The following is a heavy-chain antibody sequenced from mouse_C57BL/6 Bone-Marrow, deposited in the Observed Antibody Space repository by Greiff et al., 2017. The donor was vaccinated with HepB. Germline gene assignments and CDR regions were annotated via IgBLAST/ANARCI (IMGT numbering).Heavy chain of an antibody. J-gene: IGHJ3*01. CDR1: GFTFTDYY. V-gene: IGHV14-4*01. CDR3: STSCSWFAY. Sequence: EVQLQQSGAELVRPGASVKLSCTASGFTFTDYYMHWVKQRPEQGLEWIGWIDPENGDTDYATKFQGKATITADTSSNTAYLQLSSLTSEDTDVYYCSTSCSWFAYWGQGTLVTVSA. CDR2: IDPENGDT.